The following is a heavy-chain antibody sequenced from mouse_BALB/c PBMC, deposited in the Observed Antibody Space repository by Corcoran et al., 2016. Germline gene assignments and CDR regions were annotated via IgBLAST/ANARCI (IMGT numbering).Heavy chain of an antibody. CDR2: IGPANGNT. CDR1: GFNIKDTY. Sequence: EVQLQQSGAELVKPGASVKLSCTASGFNIKDTYMRWVQQRPEQGLEWIGRIGPANGNTKYDPKFQGKATITADTSSNTAYLQLSSLTSEDTAVYYCANGGWYFDVWSAGTTVTVSS. CDR3: ANGGWYFDV. V-gene: IGHV14-3*02. J-gene: IGHJ1*01.